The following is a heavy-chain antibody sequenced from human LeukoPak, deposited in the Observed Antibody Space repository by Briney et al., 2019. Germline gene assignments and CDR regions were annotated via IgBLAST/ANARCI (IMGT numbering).Heavy chain of an antibody. CDR1: GFSLSTSGMC. CDR3: ARTQVGATTGLDYLDY. J-gene: IGHJ4*02. CDR2: IGWDDDK. Sequence: SGPALVKPTQTLTLTCTFSGFSLSTSGMCVSWIRQPPGKALEWLALIGWDDDKYYSTSLKTRLTISKDTSKNQVVLTMTNMDPVDTATYYCARTQVGATTGLDYLDYWGQGTLVTVSS. V-gene: IGHV2-70*01. D-gene: IGHD1-26*01.